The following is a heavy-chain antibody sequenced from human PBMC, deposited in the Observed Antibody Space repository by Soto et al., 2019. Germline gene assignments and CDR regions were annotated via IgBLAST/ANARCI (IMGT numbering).Heavy chain of an antibody. D-gene: IGHD2-15*01. CDR2: IYHSGSS. V-gene: IGHV4-30-2*01. Sequence: QLQLQESGSGLVKPSQTLSLTCAVSGGSISSGGYSWSWIRQPPGKGLEWIGYIYHSGSSYFNPSFKGRVTISLDRSQNQFSLKLSSVTAAATAGYYCARGGGWTFDYWGQGTVVTVSS. CDR1: GGSISSGGYS. CDR3: ARGGGWTFDY. J-gene: IGHJ4*02.